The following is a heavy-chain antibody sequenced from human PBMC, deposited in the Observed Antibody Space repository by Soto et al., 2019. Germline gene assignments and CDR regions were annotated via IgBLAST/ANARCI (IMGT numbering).Heavy chain of an antibody. CDR3: ARDLGAWKFDY. CDR1: GFTFSSHA. CDR2: ISYDGSNQ. Sequence: QVQVVESGGGVVQPGRSLRLSCAASGFTFSSHAMHWVRQAPGKGLEWVAFISYDGSNQHYADSVKGGFTISRDHSENTLYLQMNSLIGEDTAMYYCARDLGAWKFDYWGQGTLVTVSS. J-gene: IGHJ4*02. V-gene: IGHV3-30-3*01. D-gene: IGHD1-1*01.